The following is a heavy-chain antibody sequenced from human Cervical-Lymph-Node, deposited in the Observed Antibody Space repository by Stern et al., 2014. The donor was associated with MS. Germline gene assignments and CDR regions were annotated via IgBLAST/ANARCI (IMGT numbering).Heavy chain of an antibody. Sequence: VQLVESGGGVVQPGRSLRLSCAASGFTFSRNGMHWVRQAPGKGLEWVAVIWYDGSNAKYVDSVKGRFIISRDNSKNTLYLQMNSLRVEDTAVYYCVAYASGDNINHWGQGTLVTVSS. D-gene: IGHD6-19*01. J-gene: IGHJ5*02. CDR3: VAYASGDNINH. CDR1: GFTFSRNG. CDR2: IWYDGSNA. V-gene: IGHV3-33*03.